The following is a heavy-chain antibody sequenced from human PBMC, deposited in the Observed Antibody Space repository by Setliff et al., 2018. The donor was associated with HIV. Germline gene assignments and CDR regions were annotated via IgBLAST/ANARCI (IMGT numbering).Heavy chain of an antibody. Sequence: ASVKVSCKASGYTFSSYGISWVRQTPGQGLQWVGWISGYNGNTHYAQNVQGRVTMTTDTSTNTSYMDLRSLRSDDTAVYYCTKDGLAAGARAFDIWGQGTMVTVSS. CDR1: GYTFSSYG. V-gene: IGHV1-18*01. D-gene: IGHD6-13*01. CDR2: ISGYNGNT. CDR3: TKDGLAAGARAFDI. J-gene: IGHJ3*02.